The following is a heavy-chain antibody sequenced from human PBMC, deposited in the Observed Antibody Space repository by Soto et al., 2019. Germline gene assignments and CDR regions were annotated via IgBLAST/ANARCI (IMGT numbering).Heavy chain of an antibody. CDR1: GGSISSSSYY. CDR2: IYYSGST. Sequence: SETLSLTCTVSGGSISSSSYYWGWIRQPPGKGLEWIGSIYYSGSTNYNPSLKSRVTISVDTSKNQFSLKLSSVTAADTAVYYCASSGPRGYSYGYWYYYYGMDVWGQGTTVTVS. V-gene: IGHV4-39*07. D-gene: IGHD5-18*01. J-gene: IGHJ6*02. CDR3: ASSGPRGYSYGYWYYYYGMDV.